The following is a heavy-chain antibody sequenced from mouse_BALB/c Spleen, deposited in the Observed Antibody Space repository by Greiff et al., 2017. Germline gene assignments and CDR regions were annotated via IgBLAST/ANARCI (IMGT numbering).Heavy chain of an antibody. CDR1: GYSITSDYA. CDR2: ISYSGST. Sequence: EVMLVESGPGLVKPSQSLSLTCTVTGYSITSDYAWNWIRQFPGNKLEWMGYISYSGSTSYNPSLKSRISITRDTSKNQFFLQLNSVTTEDTATYYCARMITTSYAMDYWGQGTSVTVSS. CDR3: ARMITTSYAMDY. J-gene: IGHJ4*01. V-gene: IGHV3-2*02. D-gene: IGHD2-4*01.